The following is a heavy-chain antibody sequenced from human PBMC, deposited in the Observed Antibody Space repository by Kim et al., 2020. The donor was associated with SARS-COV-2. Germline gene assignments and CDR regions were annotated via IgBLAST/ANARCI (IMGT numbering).Heavy chain of an antibody. D-gene: IGHD3-10*01. Sequence: ADAVKGRVTSSRDNAKNALYLQMNSLRAEDTATYYCARSKGPDWSYFPDYWGQGTLVTVSP. J-gene: IGHJ4*02. CDR3: ARSKGPDWSYFPDY. V-gene: IGHV3-74*01.